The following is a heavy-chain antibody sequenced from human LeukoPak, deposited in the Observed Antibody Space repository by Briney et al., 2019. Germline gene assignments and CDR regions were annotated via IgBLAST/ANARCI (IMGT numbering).Heavy chain of an antibody. CDR1: GFTFSSYE. D-gene: IGHD3-9*01. V-gene: IGHV3-48*03. J-gene: IGHJ6*04. CDR2: ISSSGSTT. CDR3: AREYNFDWSPDGMDV. Sequence: GGSLRLSCAASGFTFSSYEMNWVRQAPGKGLEWVSYISSSGSTTYYADSVKGRFTISRDNAKNSLYLQMNSLRAEDTAVYYCAREYNFDWSPDGMDVWGKGTTVTVSS.